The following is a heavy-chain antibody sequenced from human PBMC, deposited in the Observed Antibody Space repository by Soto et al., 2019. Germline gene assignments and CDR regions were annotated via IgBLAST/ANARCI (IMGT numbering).Heavy chain of an antibody. D-gene: IGHD6-13*01. J-gene: IGHJ5*02. V-gene: IGHV1-69*01. CDR2: IIPVFGTV. CDR3: ARDNPYTNSFGNWFDP. CDR1: GGTFSHYA. Sequence: QVRLVQSGAEVQKTGSSVKVSCKASGGTFSHYAITWLRLAPGQGLEWLGGIIPVFGTVNYAQKFQGRVTITADESTSTAYMELNRLRSEDTAVYYCARDNPYTNSFGNWFDPWGQGTLVIVS.